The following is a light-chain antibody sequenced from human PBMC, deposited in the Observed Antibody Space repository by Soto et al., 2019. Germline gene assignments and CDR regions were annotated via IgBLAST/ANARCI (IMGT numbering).Light chain of an antibody. Sequence: DIQWTQSPSFLSASVGDRVTITCRASQGISSYLAWYQQKPGKAPKLLIYAASTLQSGVPSRFSGSGSGTEFTLTISRLQPEDFATYYCQQYNTYSWTFGQGTKVDI. J-gene: IGKJ1*01. V-gene: IGKV1-9*01. CDR1: QGISSY. CDR3: QQYNTYSWT. CDR2: AAS.